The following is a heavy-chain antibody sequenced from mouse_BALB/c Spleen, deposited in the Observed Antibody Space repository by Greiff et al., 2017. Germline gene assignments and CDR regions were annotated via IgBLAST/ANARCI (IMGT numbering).Heavy chain of an antibody. CDR1: GYTFSSYW. CDR2: ILPGSGST. J-gene: IGHJ2*01. Sequence: QVQLQQSGAELMKPGASVKISCKATGYTFSSYWIEWVKQRPGHGLEWIGEILPGSGSTNYNEKFKGKATFTADTSSNTAYMQLSSLTSEDSAVYYCARLGRLPYYFDYWGQGTTLTVSS. CDR3: ARLGRLPYYFDY. D-gene: IGHD6-1*01. V-gene: IGHV1-9*01.